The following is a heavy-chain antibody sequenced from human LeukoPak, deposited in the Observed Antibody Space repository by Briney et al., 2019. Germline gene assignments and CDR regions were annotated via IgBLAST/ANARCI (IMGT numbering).Heavy chain of an antibody. D-gene: IGHD2-2*01. CDR3: ASGYCSTTSCPHY. CDR1: GGAITNYY. V-gene: IGHV4-59*01. Sequence: SETLSLTCTVSGGAITNYYWNWIRQPPGKGLEWIGHIYYSGSTYYNPSLKSQVTISVDTSKNQFSLKLSSVTAADTAVYYCASGYCSTTSCPHYWGQGTLVTVSS. J-gene: IGHJ4*02. CDR2: IYYSGST.